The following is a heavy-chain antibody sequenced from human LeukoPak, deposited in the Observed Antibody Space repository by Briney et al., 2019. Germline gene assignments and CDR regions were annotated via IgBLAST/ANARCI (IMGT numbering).Heavy chain of an antibody. CDR2: FDPEDGET. D-gene: IGHD2-2*01. CDR1: GYTLTELS. V-gene: IGHV1-24*01. CDR3: ATCPTGMHQLLNGGWFDP. Sequence: GASVKVSCKVSGYTLTELSMHWVRQAPGKGLEWMGGFDPEDGETIYAQKFQGRVTMTEDTSTDTAYMELSSLRSEDTAVYYCATCPTGMHQLLNGGWFDPWGQGTLVTVSS. J-gene: IGHJ5*02.